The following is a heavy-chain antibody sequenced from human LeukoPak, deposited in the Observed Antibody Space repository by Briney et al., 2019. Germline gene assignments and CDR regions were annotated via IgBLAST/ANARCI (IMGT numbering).Heavy chain of an antibody. J-gene: IGHJ4*02. CDR3: AKDLYGSGSYLVY. CDR1: GFTFSDYY. D-gene: IGHD3-10*01. CDR2: ISSSGSTI. V-gene: IGHV3-11*01. Sequence: GGSLRLSCAASGFTFSDYYMSWIRQAPGKGLEWVSYISSSGSTIYYADSVKGRFTISRDNAKNSLYLQMNSLRAEDTALYYCAKDLYGSGSYLVYWGQGTLVTVSS.